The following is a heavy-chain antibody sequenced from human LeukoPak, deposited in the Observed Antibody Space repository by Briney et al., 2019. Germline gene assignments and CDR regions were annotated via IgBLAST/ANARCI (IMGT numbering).Heavy chain of an antibody. V-gene: IGHV5-51*01. CDR1: GYSFTCYW. Sequence: PWESLKISCKASGYSFTCYWIACVRQMPGKDMERTAVIYPDDFDTRYSPSFQGQVTISADKSISTAFLQWSSLKASDTAIYYCARHGKLSASRNWFDPWGQGTLVTVSS. J-gene: IGHJ5*02. CDR2: IYPDDFDT. CDR3: ARHGKLSASRNWFDP. D-gene: IGHD1-26*01.